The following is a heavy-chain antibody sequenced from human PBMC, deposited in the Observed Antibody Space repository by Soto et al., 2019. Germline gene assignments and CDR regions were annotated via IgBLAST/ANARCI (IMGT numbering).Heavy chain of an antibody. CDR2: ISAYNGNT. D-gene: IGHD2-15*01. V-gene: IGHV1-18*01. J-gene: IGHJ6*02. CDR1: GYTFTSYG. CDR3: ARVISFGSWVVGTYYYGMDV. Sequence: QVQLVQSGAEVKKPGASVKVSCKASGYTFTSYGISWVRQAPGQGLEWMGWISAYNGNTNYAQKLQGRVTMTTDTSTSTAYMELRSLRSDDTAVYYCARVISFGSWVVGTYYYGMDVWGQGTTVTVSS.